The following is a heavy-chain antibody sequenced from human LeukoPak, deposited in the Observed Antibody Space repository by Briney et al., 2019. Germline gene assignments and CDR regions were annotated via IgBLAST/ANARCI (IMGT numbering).Heavy chain of an antibody. Sequence: SVKVSCKASGGTFSSYAISWVRQAPGQGLEWMGGIIPIFGTANYAQKFQGRVTITTDESTSTAYMELSSLRSEDTAVYYCARAGVPAVSVAWFDPWGQGTLVAVSS. CDR3: ARAGVPAVSVAWFDP. CDR2: IIPIFGTA. D-gene: IGHD2-2*01. J-gene: IGHJ5*02. V-gene: IGHV1-69*05. CDR1: GGTFSSYA.